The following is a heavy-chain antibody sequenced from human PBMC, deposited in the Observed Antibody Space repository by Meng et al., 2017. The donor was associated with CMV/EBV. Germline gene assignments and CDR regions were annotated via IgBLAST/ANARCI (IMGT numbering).Heavy chain of an antibody. CDR3: ARGADIVVVPAATDAFDI. J-gene: IGHJ3*02. D-gene: IGHD2-2*01. CDR1: GYTFTSYD. CDR2: MNPNSGKT. V-gene: IGHV1-8*01. Sequence: ASVMVSCKASGYTFTSYDINWVRQATGQGLEWMGWMNPNSGKTGYAQKFQGRVTMTRNTSISTAYMELSSLRSEDTAVYSCARGADIVVVPAATDAFDIWGQGTMVTVSS.